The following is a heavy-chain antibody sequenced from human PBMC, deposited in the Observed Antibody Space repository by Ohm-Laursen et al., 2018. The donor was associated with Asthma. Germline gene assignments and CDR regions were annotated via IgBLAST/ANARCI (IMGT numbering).Heavy chain of an antibody. CDR3: VRDVVDRFDF. CDR1: GYSLSSNA. J-gene: IGHJ4*02. CDR2: IYIRNT. Sequence: SESLFCKASGYSLSSNAIGWVRQDPGERPEWMGWIYIRNTNYAPKFRDRITLSTDTSTNTAYMDLRSLRSDDTAVYYCVRDVVDRFDFWGQGSLVIVSS. V-gene: IGHV1-18*04. D-gene: IGHD2-21*01.